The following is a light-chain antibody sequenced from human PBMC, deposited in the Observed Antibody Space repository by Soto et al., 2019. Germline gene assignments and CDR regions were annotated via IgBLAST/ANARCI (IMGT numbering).Light chain of an antibody. Sequence: QSALTQPASVSGSPGQSITISCTGTSSDVGGYNYVSWYQQHPGKAPKLMIYEVSNRPSGVSNLFSGSKSGNTASLTISGLQAEDEADYSCSSYTSSSTLEGVFGTGTKLTVL. CDR1: SSDVGGYNY. V-gene: IGLV2-14*01. J-gene: IGLJ1*01. CDR3: SSYTSSSTLEGV. CDR2: EVS.